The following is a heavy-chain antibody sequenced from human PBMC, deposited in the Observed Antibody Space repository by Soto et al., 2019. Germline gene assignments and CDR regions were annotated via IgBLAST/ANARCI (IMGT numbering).Heavy chain of an antibody. V-gene: IGHV4-31*03. CDR3: ARDGTSNDNYFDP. D-gene: IGHD2-2*01. Sequence: SETLSFTCTVSGAYLPIGGYYWAWIRQLPGKGLEWIGYVYYTGVTYYNPSLGSRVNISVDTSKKQFSLQLRSVTAADTAVYYCARDGTSNDNYFDPWGQGILVTVSS. CDR1: GAYLPIGGYY. J-gene: IGHJ5*02. CDR2: VYYTGVT.